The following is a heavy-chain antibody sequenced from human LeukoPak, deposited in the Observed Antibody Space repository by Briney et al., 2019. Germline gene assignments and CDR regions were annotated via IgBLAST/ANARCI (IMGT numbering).Heavy chain of an antibody. CDR2: ISYDGSNK. CDR1: GFTFSSYA. Sequence: GGSLRLSCAASGFTFSSYAMHWVRQAPGKGLEWVAAISYDGSNKYYADSVKGRFTISRDNSKNTLYLQMNSLRAEDTAVYYCARDPAGIAAAVFDYCGQGTLVTVSS. CDR3: ARDPAGIAAAVFDY. D-gene: IGHD6-13*01. J-gene: IGHJ4*02. V-gene: IGHV3-30*04.